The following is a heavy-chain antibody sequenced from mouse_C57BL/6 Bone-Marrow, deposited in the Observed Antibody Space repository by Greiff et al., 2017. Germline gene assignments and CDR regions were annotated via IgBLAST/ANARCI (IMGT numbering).Heavy chain of an antibody. J-gene: IGHJ1*03. CDR2: IYPRSGNT. D-gene: IGHD1-1*01. Sequence: VQLQQSGAELARPGASVKLSCKASGYTFTSYGISWVKQRPGQGLEWIGEIYPRSGNTYYNEKFKGKATLTADKSSSTAYMELRSLTSEDSAVYFCARGATTVDWYFDVWGTGTTVTVSS. CDR1: GYTFTSYG. CDR3: ARGATTVDWYFDV. V-gene: IGHV1-81*01.